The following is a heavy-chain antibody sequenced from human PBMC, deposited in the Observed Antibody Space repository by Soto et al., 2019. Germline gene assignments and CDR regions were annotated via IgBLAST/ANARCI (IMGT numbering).Heavy chain of an antibody. D-gene: IGHD3-9*01. CDR3: ARAWNYDILTGYPPDAFDI. V-gene: IGHV3-11*01. CDR2: ISSSGSTI. J-gene: IGHJ3*02. Sequence: GGSLRLSCAASGFTFSDYYMSWIRQAPGKGLEWVSYISSSGSTIYYADSVKGRFTNSRDNAKNSLYLQMNSLRAEDTAVYYCARAWNYDILTGYPPDAFDIWGQGTMVTVSS. CDR1: GFTFSDYY.